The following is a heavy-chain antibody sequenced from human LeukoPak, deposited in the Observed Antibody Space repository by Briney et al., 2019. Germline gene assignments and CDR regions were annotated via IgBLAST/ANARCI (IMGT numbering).Heavy chain of an antibody. CDR1: GFTFSSYA. V-gene: IGHV3-21*01. Sequence: GGSLRLSCAASGFTFSSYAINWVRQAPGKGLEWVSSITSSSIYKNYADSVKGRFTISRDNARNSLYLQMNSLRAEDTAVYYCARVGYSSGWRAPDFDYWGQGTLVTVSS. CDR2: ITSSSIYK. D-gene: IGHD6-19*01. CDR3: ARVGYSSGWRAPDFDY. J-gene: IGHJ4*02.